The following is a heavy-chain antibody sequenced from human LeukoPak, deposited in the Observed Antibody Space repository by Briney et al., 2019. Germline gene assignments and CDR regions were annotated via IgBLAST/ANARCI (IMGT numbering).Heavy chain of an antibody. V-gene: IGHV3-7*01. CDR1: GFTFSSYW. Sequence: GGSLRLSCAASGFTFSSYWMSWVRQAPGKGLEWVANIKQDGSEKYYVDSVKGRFTISRDNAKNSLYLQMNSLRAEDTAVYYCARIQRRYDFWPGGYSYYGMDVWGQGTTVTVSS. J-gene: IGHJ6*02. D-gene: IGHD3-3*01. CDR3: ARIQRRYDFWPGGYSYYGMDV. CDR2: IKQDGSEK.